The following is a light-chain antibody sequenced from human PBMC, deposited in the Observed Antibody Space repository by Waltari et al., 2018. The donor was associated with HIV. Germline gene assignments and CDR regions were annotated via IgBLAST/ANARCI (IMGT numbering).Light chain of an antibody. J-gene: IGKJ4*01. CDR2: AAS. Sequence: ATQMTQSPSSLSASVGDRVTITCRASQDIRNELGWYQQKPGKAPELLIYAASSLQSGVPSRFSGTGSGTDFTLTISGLQPEDFATYFCLQDYNALTFGGRTKVEV. CDR3: LQDYNALT. CDR1: QDIRNE. V-gene: IGKV1-6*01.